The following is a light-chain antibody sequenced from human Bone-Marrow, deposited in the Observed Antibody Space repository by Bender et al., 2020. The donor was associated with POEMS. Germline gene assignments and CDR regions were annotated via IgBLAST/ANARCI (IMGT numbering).Light chain of an antibody. J-gene: IGLJ1*01. CDR2: EVS. Sequence: QSALTQPASVSGSPGQSITISCTGTTSDVGTYDFVSWYQQYPGKASKLMIYEVSKRPSGVSNRFSGSKSGNTASLTISGLQAEDEADFYCSSYASSRTYVFGTGTKVTVL. V-gene: IGLV2-23*02. CDR3: SSYASSRTYV. CDR1: TSDVGTYDF.